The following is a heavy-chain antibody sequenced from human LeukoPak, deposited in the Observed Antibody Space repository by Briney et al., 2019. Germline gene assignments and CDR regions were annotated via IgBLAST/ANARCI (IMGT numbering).Heavy chain of an antibody. J-gene: IGHJ4*02. Sequence: SETLSLTCTVSGGSISSYHWSWIRQPPGKGLEWIGYIYYSGSTYYNPSLKSRVTISVDTSKNQFSLKLSSVTAADTAVYYCARHPVAGPIHFDYWGQGTLVTVSS. CDR3: ARHPVAGPIHFDY. CDR1: GGSISSYH. D-gene: IGHD6-19*01. V-gene: IGHV4-59*04. CDR2: IYYSGST.